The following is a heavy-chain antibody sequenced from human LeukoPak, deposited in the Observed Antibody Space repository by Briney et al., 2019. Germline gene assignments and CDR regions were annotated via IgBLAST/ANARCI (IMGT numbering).Heavy chain of an antibody. CDR1: GFTFCDFC. V-gene: IGHV3-7*03. CDR2: IIQDVGQK. D-gene: IGHD3-10*01. J-gene: IGHJ3*02. Sequence: GGSLRLSCAAPGFTFCDFCLGWVRQGPGNGREWVANIIQDVGQKYYVDSVKCRFTISRDNAKNSLYLQMNSLGAEDTAMYYCARIGSETYHDAYDIWGQGTMVAVFS. CDR3: ARIGSETYHDAYDI.